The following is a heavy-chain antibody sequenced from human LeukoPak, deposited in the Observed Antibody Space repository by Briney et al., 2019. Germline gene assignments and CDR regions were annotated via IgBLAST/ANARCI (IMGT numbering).Heavy chain of an antibody. V-gene: IGHV3-7*01. CDR1: GFTFSTSW. CDR2: IKEDGSEK. CDR3: AREVQRALDH. J-gene: IGHJ4*02. Sequence: GGSLRLSCAASGFTFSTSWMSWVRQAPGKGLEWVANIKEDGSEKSYVDSVKGRFTVSRDNAKNSVYLQMSSLRGDDTAVYYCAREVQRALDHWGQGMLVTVSS. D-gene: IGHD1-1*01.